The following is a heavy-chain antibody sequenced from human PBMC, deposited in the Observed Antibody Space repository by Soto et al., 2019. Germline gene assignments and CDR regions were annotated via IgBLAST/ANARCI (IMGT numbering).Heavy chain of an antibody. J-gene: IGHJ6*02. CDR2: ISGYNGDT. Sequence: SVKVSCKASGGTFSSYAISWVRQAPGQGLEWMGWISGYNGDTNYAQKFQGRVTMTIDTSTTTVYMELRSLTSDDTAVYYCAKNGQPPYYYYGMEVWGQGTTVTVSS. D-gene: IGHD2-8*01. V-gene: IGHV1-18*01. CDR3: AKNGQPPYYYYGMEV. CDR1: GGTFSSYA.